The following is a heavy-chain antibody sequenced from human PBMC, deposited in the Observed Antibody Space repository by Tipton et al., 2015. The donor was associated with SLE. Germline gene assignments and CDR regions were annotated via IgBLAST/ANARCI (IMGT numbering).Heavy chain of an antibody. D-gene: IGHD3-3*01. J-gene: IGHJ3*02. CDR2: IYYSGST. CDR1: GESFSSGGYH. Sequence: TLSLTCAVYGESFSSGGYHWSWIRQHPGKGLEWIGDIYYSGSTYYNPSIKSRVTISVDTSKKQFSLHLSSVTAADTAVYYCALEAEIGVVIMGAFDIWGQGTMVTVSS. V-gene: IGHV4-31*11. CDR3: ALEAEIGVVIMGAFDI.